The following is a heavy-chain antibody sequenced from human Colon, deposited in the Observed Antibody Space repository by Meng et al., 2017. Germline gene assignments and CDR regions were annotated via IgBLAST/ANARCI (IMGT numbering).Heavy chain of an antibody. CDR1: GFTFRNYG. CDR2: IWFDGIRQ. D-gene: IGHD3-3*01. J-gene: IGHJ5*02. V-gene: IGHV3-33*08. CDR3: ARDVDTSSHYDRFDP. Sequence: QVQLVGSGGGVVPPGRSLRLSCEASGFTFRNYGLHWVRQAPGKGLEWVAVIWFDGIRQFYADSVKGRFTVSRDNFKSTVYLQMDSLRAEDTAVYYCARDVDTSSHYDRFDPWGQGTLVTVSS.